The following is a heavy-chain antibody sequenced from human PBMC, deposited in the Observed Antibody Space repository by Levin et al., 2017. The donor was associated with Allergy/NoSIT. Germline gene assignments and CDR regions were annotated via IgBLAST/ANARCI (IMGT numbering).Heavy chain of an antibody. J-gene: IGHJ5*02. CDR2: ISSSGSTI. CDR3: ARDLFSYYDILTGYYNYNWFDP. Sequence: PGGSLRLSCAASGFTFSDYYMSWIRQAPGKGLEWVSYISSSGSTIYYADSVKGRFTISRDNAKNSLYLQMNSLRAEDTAVYYCARDLFSYYDILTGYYNYNWFDPWGQGTLVTVSS. CDR1: GFTFSDYY. V-gene: IGHV3-11*01. D-gene: IGHD3-9*01.